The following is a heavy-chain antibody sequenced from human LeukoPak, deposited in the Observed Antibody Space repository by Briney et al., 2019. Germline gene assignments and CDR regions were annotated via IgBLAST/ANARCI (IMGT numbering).Heavy chain of an antibody. Sequence: AASVKVSCKASGDTFTSYGISWVRQAPGQGLEWVGRISAHNGNTNYTQKLQGRVTMTTDISTSTTYMELRSLRFDDTAVYYCARDGGSAWSTNHYYGMDVWGQGTTVTVSS. CDR2: ISAHNGNT. V-gene: IGHV1-18*01. D-gene: IGHD6-19*01. J-gene: IGHJ6*02. CDR1: GDTFTSYG. CDR3: ARDGGSAWSTNHYYGMDV.